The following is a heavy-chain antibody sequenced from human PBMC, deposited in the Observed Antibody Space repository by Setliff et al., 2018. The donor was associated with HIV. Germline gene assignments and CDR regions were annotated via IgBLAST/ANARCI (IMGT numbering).Heavy chain of an antibody. CDR3: ATVWTAGSLFY. V-gene: IGHV3-23*01. CDR1: GFTFINYA. D-gene: IGHD6-13*01. J-gene: IGHJ4*02. Sequence: LRLSCVASGFTFINYAMSWVRQAPGKGLEWVSAIVGGASSTVYADSVKGRFTISRDNSKNTLYLQMNSLRPEDTAVYYCATVWTAGSLFYWGQGTLVTVSS. CDR2: IVGGASST.